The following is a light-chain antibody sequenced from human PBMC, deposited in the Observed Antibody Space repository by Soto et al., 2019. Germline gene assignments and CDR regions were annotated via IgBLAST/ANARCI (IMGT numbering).Light chain of an antibody. Sequence: SYELTQPPSVSVAPGQTARITCGGHNIGGKSVPWYQQKPGQAPVLVVYDDSDRASGIPEGFSGSNSGNPATLTISRVEAGDEAVYYCQVCDSSSDHVVFGGGSKVTVL. J-gene: IGLJ2*01. CDR2: DDS. CDR1: NIGGKS. CDR3: QVCDSSSDHVV. V-gene: IGLV3-21*02.